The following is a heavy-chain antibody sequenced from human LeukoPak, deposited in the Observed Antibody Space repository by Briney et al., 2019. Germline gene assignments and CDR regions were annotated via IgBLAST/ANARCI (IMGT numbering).Heavy chain of an antibody. D-gene: IGHD3-22*01. CDR1: GFTFSDYY. CDR3: AVYYYDSSGYYYFDY. Sequence: PGGSLRLSCAASGFTFSDYYMSWIRQAPGKGLEWVSYISSSSSYTNYADSVKGRFTISRDNAKNSLYLQMSSLRAEDTAVYYCAVYYYDSSGYYYFDYWGQGTLVTVSS. V-gene: IGHV3-11*03. CDR2: ISSSSSYT. J-gene: IGHJ4*02.